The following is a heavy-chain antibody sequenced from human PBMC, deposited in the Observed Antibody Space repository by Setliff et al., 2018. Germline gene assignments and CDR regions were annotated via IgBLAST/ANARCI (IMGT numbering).Heavy chain of an antibody. Sequence: GGSLRLSCAASGFTFGTYAMSWVRQAPGKGLEWVSAISGSGGSTYYADSVKGRFTISRDNSKNTLYLQMNSLRAEDTAVYYCAKNGFGVVALGVNNWFDPWGQGTLVTVSS. V-gene: IGHV3-23*01. CDR3: AKNGFGVVALGVNNWFDP. J-gene: IGHJ5*02. D-gene: IGHD3-10*01. CDR1: GFTFGTYA. CDR2: ISGSGGST.